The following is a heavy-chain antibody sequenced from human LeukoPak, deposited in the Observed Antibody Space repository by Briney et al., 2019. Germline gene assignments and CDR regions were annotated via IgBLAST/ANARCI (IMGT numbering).Heavy chain of an antibody. CDR1: GFTFSTYA. V-gene: IGHV3-74*01. Sequence: PGGSLRLSCAASGFTFSTYAMNWVRQAPGKGLVWVSHINSDGINTSYADSVKGRFTISRDNAKNTLNLQMNSLRAEDTAVYYCARDLGQYYDTSDNWFDPWGQGTLVTVSS. CDR2: INSDGINT. CDR3: ARDLGQYYDTSDNWFDP. D-gene: IGHD3-22*01. J-gene: IGHJ5*02.